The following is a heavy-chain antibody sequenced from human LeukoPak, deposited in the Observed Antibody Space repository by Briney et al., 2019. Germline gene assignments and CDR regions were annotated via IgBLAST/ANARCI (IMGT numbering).Heavy chain of an antibody. CDR1: GFTFSSYG. J-gene: IGHJ4*02. CDR3: AKVRSRGYSGYDYWMELDY. V-gene: IGHV3-30*18. CDR2: ISYDGSNK. Sequence: PGGTLRLSCAASGFTFSSYGMHWVRQAPGKGLEWVAVISYDGSNKYYADSVKGRFTISRDNSKNTLYLQMNSLRAEDTAVYYCAKVRSRGYSGYDYWMELDYWGQGTLVTVSS. D-gene: IGHD5-12*01.